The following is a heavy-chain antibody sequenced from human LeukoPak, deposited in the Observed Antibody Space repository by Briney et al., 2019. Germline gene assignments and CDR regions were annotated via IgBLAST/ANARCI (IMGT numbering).Heavy chain of an antibody. CDR1: GFTFSSYW. Sequence: GGSLRLSCAASGFTFSSYWMSWVRQAPGKGLEWVANIKQDGSEKYYVDSVKGRFTISRDNAKNSLYLQMNSLRAEDTAVYYCARVGFGELFYFDYWGQGTLVTVSS. D-gene: IGHD3-10*01. V-gene: IGHV3-7*03. CDR3: ARVGFGELFYFDY. J-gene: IGHJ4*02. CDR2: IKQDGSEK.